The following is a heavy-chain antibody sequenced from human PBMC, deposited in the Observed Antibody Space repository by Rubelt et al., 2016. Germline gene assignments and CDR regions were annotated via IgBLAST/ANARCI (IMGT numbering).Heavy chain of an antibody. CDR2: RSYDGSNK. V-gene: IGHV3-30*04. CDR1: GYTFGSYA. J-gene: IGHJ4*02. Sequence: QVQLVESGGGVVQPGRSLRLSCAASGYTFGSYAMHWVRQAPGKGLEGWAVRSYDGSNKYYADSVKGRFTISRDNSKNTLYLQMNSLRAEDTAVYYCAREITPADLDWGQGTLVTVSS. D-gene: IGHD2-2*01. CDR3: AREITPADLD.